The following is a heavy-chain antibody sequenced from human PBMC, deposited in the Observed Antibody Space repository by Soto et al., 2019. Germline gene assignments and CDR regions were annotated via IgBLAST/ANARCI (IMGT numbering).Heavy chain of an antibody. CDR1: GSTFSSYA. CDR2: ISHDGSNN. D-gene: IGHD2-2*01. V-gene: IGHV3-30-3*01. J-gene: IGHJ4*02. CDR3: ARDRSMVVVVPGY. Sequence: PGGSLRLSCAASGSTFSSYAMHWVRQAPGKGLEWVAHISHDGSNNYYADSVKGRFTISRDNSKNMVYLQMNSLRVDDTAVYYCARDRSMVVVVPGYWGQGTLVTVSS.